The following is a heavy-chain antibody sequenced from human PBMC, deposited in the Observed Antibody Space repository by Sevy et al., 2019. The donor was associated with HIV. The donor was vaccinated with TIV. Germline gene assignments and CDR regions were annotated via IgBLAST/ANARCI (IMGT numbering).Heavy chain of an antibody. Sequence: GSLRLSCAASGFTFSSYSMNWVRQAPGKGLEWVSYISSSSSTIYYADSVKGRFTISRDNAKNSLYLQMNSLRAEDTGVYYCARDSWGGVGATQPAYWGQGTLVTVSS. V-gene: IGHV3-48*01. D-gene: IGHD1-26*01. CDR3: ARDSWGGVGATQPAY. CDR1: GFTFSSYS. CDR2: ISSSSSTI. J-gene: IGHJ4*02.